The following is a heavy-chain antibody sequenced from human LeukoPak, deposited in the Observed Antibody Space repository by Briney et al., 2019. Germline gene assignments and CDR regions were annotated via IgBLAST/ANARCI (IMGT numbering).Heavy chain of an antibody. J-gene: IGHJ4*02. CDR3: TRGDPAVASFGY. Sequence: SETLSLTCTVSGGSISRSTYYWGWIRQPPGKWLEWIGSIYYTGSTYYNPSLKSRVTISVDTSKNHISLKLTSVTAADTAVYYCTRGDPAVASFGYWGQGTLVTVSS. V-gene: IGHV4-39*02. D-gene: IGHD6-19*01. CDR2: IYYTGST. CDR1: GGSISRSTYY.